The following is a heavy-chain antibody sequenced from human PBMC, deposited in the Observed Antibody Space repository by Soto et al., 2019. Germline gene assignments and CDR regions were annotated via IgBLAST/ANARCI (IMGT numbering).Heavy chain of an antibody. Sequence: QVQLVESGGGVVQPGRSLGLSCAASGFTFRSYSMHWVRQAPGKGLEWVAVISYDGSNKYYADSVKGRFTISRDISKNTLYLQMNSLRPEDTAVYYCARAGGLLLDYWGQGTLVTVSS. V-gene: IGHV3-30-3*01. D-gene: IGHD2-15*01. CDR2: ISYDGSNK. CDR3: ARAGGLLLDY. J-gene: IGHJ4*02. CDR1: GFTFRSYS.